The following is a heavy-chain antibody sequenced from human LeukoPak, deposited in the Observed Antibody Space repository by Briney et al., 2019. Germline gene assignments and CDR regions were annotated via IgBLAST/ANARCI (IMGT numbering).Heavy chain of an antibody. J-gene: IGHJ4*02. D-gene: IGHD3-10*01. CDR3: ARAWVRGAFDY. CDR2: IKQDGSEK. V-gene: IGHV3-7*01. CDR1: GFTFSSYG. Sequence: GGSLRLSCAASGFTFSSYGMSWVRQAPGKGLEWVANIKQDGSEKYYVDSVKGRFTISRDNAKNSPYLQMSSLRAEDTAVYYCARAWVRGAFDYWGQGTLVTVSS.